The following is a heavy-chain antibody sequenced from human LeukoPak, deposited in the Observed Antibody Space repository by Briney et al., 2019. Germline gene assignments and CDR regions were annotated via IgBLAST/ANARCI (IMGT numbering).Heavy chain of an antibody. V-gene: IGHV4-4*07. Sequence: SETLSLTCTVSGGSISSYYWSWIRQPGGKGLEWIGRIYTSGSTNYNPSLKSRVTISVDKPKNQFSLKLSSVTAADTAVYYCARRGGMGYFDYWGQGTLVTVSS. D-gene: IGHD3-10*01. CDR3: ARRGGMGYFDY. CDR1: GGSISSYY. CDR2: IYTSGST. J-gene: IGHJ4*02.